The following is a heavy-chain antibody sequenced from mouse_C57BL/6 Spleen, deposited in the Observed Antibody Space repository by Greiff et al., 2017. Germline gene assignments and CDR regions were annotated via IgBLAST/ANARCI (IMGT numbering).Heavy chain of an antibody. J-gene: IGHJ4*01. Sequence: EVKLQESVAELVRPGASVKLSCTASGFNIKNTYMHWVKQRPEQGLEWIGRIDPANGNTKYAPKFQGKATITADTSSNTAYLQLSSLTSEDTAIYYCARPIYYGNYDYAMDYWGQGTSVTVSS. D-gene: IGHD2-1*01. CDR3: ARPIYYGNYDYAMDY. CDR2: IDPANGNT. CDR1: GFNIKNTY. V-gene: IGHV14-3*01.